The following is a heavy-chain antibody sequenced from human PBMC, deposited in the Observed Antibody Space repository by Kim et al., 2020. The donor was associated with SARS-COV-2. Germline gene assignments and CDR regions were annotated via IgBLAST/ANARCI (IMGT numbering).Heavy chain of an antibody. Sequence: GGSLRLSCAASGFTFSSYAMSWVRQAPGKGLEWVSAISGSGGSTYYADSVKGRFTISRDNSKNTLYLQMNSLRAEDTAVYYCAKVAPSQGGGYGYFDYWGPGTLGTASS. V-gene: IGHV3-23*01. D-gene: IGHD5-12*01. CDR2: ISGSGGST. J-gene: IGHJ4*02. CDR3: AKVAPSQGGGYGYFDY. CDR1: GFTFSSYA.